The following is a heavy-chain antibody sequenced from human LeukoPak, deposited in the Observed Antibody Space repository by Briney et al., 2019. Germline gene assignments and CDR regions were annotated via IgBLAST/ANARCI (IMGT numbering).Heavy chain of an antibody. V-gene: IGHV1-69*06. D-gene: IGHD4-17*01. CDR2: IIPVFGTA. Sequence: SVKVSCKASGGTFSSYAISWVRQAPGQGLEWMGGIIPVFGTANYAQKFQGRVTITADKSTSTAYMELRSLRSDDTAVYYCARGYGDGELDYWGQGTLVTVSS. CDR1: GGTFSSYA. J-gene: IGHJ4*02. CDR3: ARGYGDGELDY.